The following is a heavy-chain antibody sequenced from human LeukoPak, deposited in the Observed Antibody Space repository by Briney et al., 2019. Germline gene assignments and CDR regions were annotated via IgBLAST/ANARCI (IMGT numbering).Heavy chain of an antibody. J-gene: IGHJ4*02. CDR1: GFTFTSSA. Sequence: SVKVSCKASGFTFTSSAVQWVRQARGQRLEWIGWIVVGSGNTNYAQKFQGRVTMTEDTSTDTAYMELSSLRSEDTAVYYCATDLPVGATTSPFDYWGQGTLVTVSS. V-gene: IGHV1-58*01. CDR2: IVVGSGNT. CDR3: ATDLPVGATTSPFDY. D-gene: IGHD1-26*01.